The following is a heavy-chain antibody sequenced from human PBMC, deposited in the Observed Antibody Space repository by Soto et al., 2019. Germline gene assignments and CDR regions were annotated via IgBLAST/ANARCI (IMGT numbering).Heavy chain of an antibody. CDR2: IWYDGSHK. CDR1: GFIFKNYG. J-gene: IGHJ4*02. D-gene: IGHD2-15*01. Sequence: QVQLVESGGGVVQPGRSLRLSCAASGFIFKNYGMHWVRQAPGKGLEWVAVIWYDGSHKYYADSVRGRFTISRDNSKNTLYLQMNSLRAEDTAVYYCARDYCSGGSCYYFDYWGQGTLVTVSS. V-gene: IGHV3-33*01. CDR3: ARDYCSGGSCYYFDY.